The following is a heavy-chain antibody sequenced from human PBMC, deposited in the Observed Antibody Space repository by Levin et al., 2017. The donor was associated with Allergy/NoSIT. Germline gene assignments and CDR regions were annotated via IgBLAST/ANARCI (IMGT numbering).Heavy chain of an antibody. V-gene: IGHV3-11*05. Sequence: LSLTCAASGFTFSDYYMSWIRQAPGKGLEWVAYISSTTNFTNYADSVKGRFTISRDNAKASLYLQMDSLRAEDTAVYYCARDMLRGLDYWGQGSLVTVSS. CDR1: GFTFSDYY. CDR2: ISSTTNFT. CDR3: ARDMLRGLDY. J-gene: IGHJ4*02. D-gene: IGHD3-10*01.